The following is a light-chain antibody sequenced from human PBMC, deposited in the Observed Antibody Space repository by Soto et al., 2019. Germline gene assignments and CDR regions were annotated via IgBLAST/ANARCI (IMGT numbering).Light chain of an antibody. CDR2: WAS. V-gene: IGKV4-1*01. CDR1: ESFLFSSNNKNY. CDR3: QQYYSTLALT. Sequence: DIVMTQSPDSLALSLGEMATINCKSSESFLFSSNNKNYLAWYQHKPGQTPKLLIYWASTRESGVPDRFSGSGSGTDFTLTISSLQAEDVAVYYCQQYYSTLALTFGGGTKVDIK. J-gene: IGKJ4*01.